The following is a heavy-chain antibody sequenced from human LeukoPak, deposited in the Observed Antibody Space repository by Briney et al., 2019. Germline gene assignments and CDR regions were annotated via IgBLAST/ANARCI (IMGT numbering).Heavy chain of an antibody. J-gene: IGHJ5*02. Sequence: PSETLSLTCTVSGGSISSYYWSWIRQLAGKGLEWIGRIYTSGSTNYNPSLKSRVTMSVDTSKNQFSLKLSSVTAADTAVYYCAGWNYYDSSGYSWFDPWGQGTLVTVSS. D-gene: IGHD3-22*01. V-gene: IGHV4-4*07. CDR3: AGWNYYDSSGYSWFDP. CDR1: GGSISSYY. CDR2: IYTSGST.